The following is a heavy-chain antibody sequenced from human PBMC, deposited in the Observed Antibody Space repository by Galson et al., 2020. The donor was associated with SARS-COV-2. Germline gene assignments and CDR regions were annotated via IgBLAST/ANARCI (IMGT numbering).Heavy chain of an antibody. Sequence: SETLSLTCAVSGYSVSTTNYWGWVRLAPGKGLEWIGSIYPNGRTYYNPSLESRVTISVDTSRNQFSLTLASVTAADTAFYYCARQGVNMIVLVTVPGWFVDLWGRGTLVTVSS. CDR3: ARQGVNMIVLVTVPGWFVDL. CDR1: GYSVSTTNY. J-gene: IGHJ2*01. V-gene: IGHV4-38-2*01. CDR2: IYPNGRT. D-gene: IGHD2-21*02.